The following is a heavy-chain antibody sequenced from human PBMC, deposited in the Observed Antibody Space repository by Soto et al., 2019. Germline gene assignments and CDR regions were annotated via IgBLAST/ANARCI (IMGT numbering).Heavy chain of an antibody. J-gene: IGHJ4*02. Sequence: PSETLSLTCTVSGDSISNYYWSWILQAPGKGLEWSGFIYHSGNTNYNPSLKSRVTMSIDTSKSQFSLKLNSVTAADTAVYYCARDQGIASSGPFDYWGPRTLVTVSS. CDR3: ARDQGIASSGPFDY. D-gene: IGHD6-13*01. CDR1: GDSISNYY. CDR2: IYHSGNT. V-gene: IGHV4-59*01.